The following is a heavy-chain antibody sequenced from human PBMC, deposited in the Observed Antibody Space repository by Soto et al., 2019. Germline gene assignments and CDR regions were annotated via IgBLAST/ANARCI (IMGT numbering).Heavy chain of an antibody. CDR3: AKDEDIAAAAYYFDY. J-gene: IGHJ4*02. CDR1: GFTFSSYG. CDR2: ISYDGNDK. V-gene: IGHV3-30*18. D-gene: IGHD6-13*01. Sequence: VGSLRLSCAAPGFTFSSYGMHWVRQAPGKGLEWVAVISYDGNDKYYADSVKGRFTISRDNSKNTLSLQMNSLRAEDTAVYYCAKDEDIAAAAYYFDYWGQGTLVTVSS.